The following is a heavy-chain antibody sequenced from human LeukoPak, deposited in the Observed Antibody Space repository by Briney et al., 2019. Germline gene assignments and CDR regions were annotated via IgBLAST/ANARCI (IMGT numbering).Heavy chain of an antibody. D-gene: IGHD6-13*01. J-gene: IGHJ4*02. CDR3: ARSRAGSSLFDY. V-gene: IGHV3-9*01. CDR2: ISWNSGSI. Sequence: GGSLRLSCAASGFTFDDYAMHWVRQAPGKGLEWVSGISWNSGSIGYADSVKGRFTISRDNAKNSLYLQMNSLRAEDTAVYYCARSRAGSSLFDYWGQGTLVTVSS. CDR1: GFTFDDYA.